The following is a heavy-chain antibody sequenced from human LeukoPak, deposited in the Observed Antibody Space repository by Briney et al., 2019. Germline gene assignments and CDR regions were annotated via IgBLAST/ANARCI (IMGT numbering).Heavy chain of an antibody. J-gene: IGHJ5*02. CDR3: AKESYYYGSGSYYSGNWFDP. Sequence: GGTLRLSCAASGFTFSSYGMSWVRQAPGKGLEWVSAISGNGGSTYYADSVKGRFTISRDNSKNTLYLQMNSLRAEDTAVYYCAKESYYYGSGSYYSGNWFDPWGQGTLVTVSS. CDR1: GFTFSSYG. CDR2: ISGNGGST. V-gene: IGHV3-23*01. D-gene: IGHD3-10*01.